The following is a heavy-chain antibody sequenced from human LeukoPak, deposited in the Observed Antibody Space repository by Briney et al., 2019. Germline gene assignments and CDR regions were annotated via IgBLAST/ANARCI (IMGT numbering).Heavy chain of an antibody. J-gene: IGHJ4*02. CDR3: ARASYSYDISGWVPFDY. V-gene: IGHV4-39*07. Sequence: PSETLSLTCTVSGGSISSSSYYWGWIRQPPGKGLEWIGSIYYSGSTYYNPSLKSRVTISVDTSKNQFSLRLSSVTAADTAVYYCARASYSYDISGWVPFDYWGQGTLVTVSS. CDR2: IYYSGST. D-gene: IGHD3-22*01. CDR1: GGSISSSSYY.